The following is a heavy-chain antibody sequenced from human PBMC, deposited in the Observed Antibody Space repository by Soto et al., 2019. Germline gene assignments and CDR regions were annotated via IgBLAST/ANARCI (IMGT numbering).Heavy chain of an antibody. CDR2: ISYFGST. J-gene: IGHJ4*02. Sequence: ETLSRAGPVYGGSRTTISDYWTWTRRPPGKGLEWIGFISYFGSTNYNPTIRNRVTMSLDTSKNQSYLKLNSVTAADTAVYYCARFCGSGTAGSLDYWGLGTLVTVYS. CDR3: ARFCGSGTAGSLDY. V-gene: IGHV4-61*01. CDR1: GGSRTTISDY. D-gene: IGHD3-10*01.